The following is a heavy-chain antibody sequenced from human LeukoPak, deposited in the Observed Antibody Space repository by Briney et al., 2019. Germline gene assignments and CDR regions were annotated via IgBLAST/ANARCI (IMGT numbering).Heavy chain of an antibody. CDR2: ITGTSDYV. D-gene: IGHD3-16*01. J-gene: IGHJ4*02. CDR3: AREGGMIIPFDY. Sequence: GGSLRLSCAASGFTVSSNYMSWVRQAPGEGLEWVSSITGTSDYVYYADSVKGRFTISRDNAKNSVFLQMNSLGAEDTGLYFCAREGGMIIPFDYWGQGILVTVSS. V-gene: IGHV3-21*01. CDR1: GFTVSSNY.